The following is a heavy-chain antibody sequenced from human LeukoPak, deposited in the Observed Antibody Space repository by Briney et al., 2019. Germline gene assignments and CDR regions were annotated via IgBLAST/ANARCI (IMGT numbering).Heavy chain of an antibody. D-gene: IGHD2-15*01. CDR3: ARAPPSKVGYWSGLDPYYFDY. V-gene: IGHV3-21*01. Sequence: GGSLRLSCAASGFTFSSYSMNWVRQAPGKGLEWVSSISSSSSYIYYADSVKGRFTISRDNAKNSLYLQMNSLRAEDTAVYYCARAPPSKVGYWSGLDPYYFDYWGQGTLVTVSS. CDR2: ISSSSSYI. CDR1: GFTFSSYS. J-gene: IGHJ4*02.